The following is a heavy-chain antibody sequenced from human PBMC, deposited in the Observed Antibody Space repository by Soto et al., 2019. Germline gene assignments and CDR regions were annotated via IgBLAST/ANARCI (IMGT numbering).Heavy chain of an antibody. V-gene: IGHV3-15*01. CDR1: GFSFINAW. J-gene: IGHJ4*02. CDR3: ATGAGWREDFFEY. D-gene: IGHD1-26*01. Sequence: EVQLVESGGGLVKPGESLRLSCAGSGFSFINAWMSWVRQAPGKGLEWVGRIKGMTDDGTIDYTAPVKGRFTISRDDSKNTIYLQMNSLRTDDTGVYYCATGAGWREDFFEYWGQGTLDTVSS. CDR2: IKGMTDDGTI.